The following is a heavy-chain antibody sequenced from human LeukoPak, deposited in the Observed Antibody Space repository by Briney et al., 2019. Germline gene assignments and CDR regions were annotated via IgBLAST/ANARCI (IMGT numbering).Heavy chain of an antibody. CDR1: GFTFSSYW. CDR2: IKQDGSEK. J-gene: IGHJ5*02. Sequence: LTGGSLRLSCAASGFTFSSYWMSWVRQAPGKGLEWVANIKQDGSEKYYVDTVKGRFTISRDNAKNSLYLQMNTLRAEDTAVYYCARDGPYDSSGYYYLVSWFDPWGQGTLVTVSS. V-gene: IGHV3-7*05. D-gene: IGHD3-22*01. CDR3: ARDGPYDSSGYYYLVSWFDP.